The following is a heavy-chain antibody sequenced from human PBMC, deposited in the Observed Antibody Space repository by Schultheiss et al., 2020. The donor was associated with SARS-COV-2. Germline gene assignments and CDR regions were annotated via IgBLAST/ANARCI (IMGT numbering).Heavy chain of an antibody. CDR2: INSDGSST. CDR3: ARAEYNWNAGDY. CDR1: GFTFSSYW. J-gene: IGHJ4*02. V-gene: IGHV3-74*01. Sequence: GGSLRLSCAASGFTFSSYWMHWVRQAPGKGLVWVSRINSDGSSTSYADSVKGRFTISRDNAKNTLYLQMNSLRAEDTAVYYCARAEYNWNAGDYWGQGTLVTVSS. D-gene: IGHD1-1*01.